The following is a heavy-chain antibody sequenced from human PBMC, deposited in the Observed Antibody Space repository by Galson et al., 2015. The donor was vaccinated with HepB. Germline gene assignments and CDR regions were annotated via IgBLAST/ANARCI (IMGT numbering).Heavy chain of an antibody. J-gene: IGHJ4*02. V-gene: IGHV3-53*04. CDR2: IYSGTST. CDR3: ARGPRYYYDSSGPGYFDY. D-gene: IGHD3-22*01. CDR1: GFTVSSNY. Sequence: SLRLSCAASGFTVSSNYMSWVRQAPGKGLEWVSIIYSGTSTYYADSVRGRFTISRHNFTNTLYLQMNSLRAEDTAVSYCARGPRYYYDSSGPGYFDYWGQGTLVTVSS.